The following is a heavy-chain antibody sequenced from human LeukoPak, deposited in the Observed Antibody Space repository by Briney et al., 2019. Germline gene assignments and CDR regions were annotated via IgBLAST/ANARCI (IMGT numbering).Heavy chain of an antibody. V-gene: IGHV3-15*01. Sequence: GGSLRLSCAGYGFTFSHAWMNWVRQAPGKGLEWVGRLKSTADGETTDYAAPVKGRFTISRDDSKSTLYLQMNTLRPEDTAVYYCARERQNKDFWSGGDYWGQGTLVTVSS. CDR3: ARERQNKDFWSGGDY. CDR1: GFTFSHAW. J-gene: IGHJ4*02. D-gene: IGHD3-3*01. CDR2: LKSTADGETT.